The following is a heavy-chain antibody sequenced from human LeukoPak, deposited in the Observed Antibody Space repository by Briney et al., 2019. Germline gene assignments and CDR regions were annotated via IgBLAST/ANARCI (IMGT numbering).Heavy chain of an antibody. CDR1: GGSFSGYY. D-gene: IGHD3-10*01. Sequence: SETLSLTCAVYGGSFSGYYWSWIRQPPGKGLEWIGEINHSGSTNYNPSLKSRVTISVDTSKNQLSLKLSSVTAADTAVYYCARALKLGVRAFDIWGQGTMVTVSS. CDR3: ARALKLGVRAFDI. J-gene: IGHJ3*02. CDR2: INHSGST. V-gene: IGHV4-34*01.